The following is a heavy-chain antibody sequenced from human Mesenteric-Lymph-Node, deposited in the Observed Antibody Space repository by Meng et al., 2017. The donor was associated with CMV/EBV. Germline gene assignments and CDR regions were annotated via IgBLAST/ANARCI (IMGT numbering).Heavy chain of an antibody. CDR1: GVSFSGYY. CDR3: ARGSSYDILTGYFDY. J-gene: IGHJ4*02. Sequence: VQFHQWVAGLLKPSETLSVTCAVYGVSFSGYYWNWIPQSPEKGLEWIGEINHSGSTTYNPSFTSRIIISVDTSTNQISLNMSSVTAADTAVYYCARGSSYDILTGYFDYWGQGALVTVSS. CDR2: INHSGST. V-gene: IGHV4-34*01. D-gene: IGHD3-9*01.